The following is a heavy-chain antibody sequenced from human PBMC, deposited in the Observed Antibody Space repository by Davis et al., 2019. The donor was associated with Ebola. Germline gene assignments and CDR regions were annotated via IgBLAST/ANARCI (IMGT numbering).Heavy chain of an antibody. V-gene: IGHV1-2*04. CDR1: GYSFMGYY. CDR3: AREWGGSSWNDYYGMDV. Sequence: ASVKVSCKASGYSFMGYYIYWVRQVPGQGLEWMGWINPRNGDTGYTQKFEGWVTLTRDSSISTVYMELSRLKNDDTAIYYCAREWGGSSWNDYYGMDVWGQGTTVTVSS. D-gene: IGHD6-13*01. J-gene: IGHJ6*02. CDR2: INPRNGDT.